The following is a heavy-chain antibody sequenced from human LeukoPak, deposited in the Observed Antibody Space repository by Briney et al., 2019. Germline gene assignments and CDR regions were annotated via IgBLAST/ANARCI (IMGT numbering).Heavy chain of an antibody. J-gene: IGHJ3*01. Sequence: SETLSLTCTVSGYSISSGYYWGWIRQPPGKGLEWIGSIFHSGSTYYSSSLKSRVTISVDTSNNRFSLKLSSVTAADTAVYYCAREGMIVMWGQGAMVTVSS. V-gene: IGHV4-38-2*02. CDR1: GYSISSGYY. CDR2: IFHSGST. CDR3: AREGMIVM. D-gene: IGHD3-22*01.